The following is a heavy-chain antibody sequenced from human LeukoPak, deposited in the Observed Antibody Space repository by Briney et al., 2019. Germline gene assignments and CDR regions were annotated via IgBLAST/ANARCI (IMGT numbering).Heavy chain of an antibody. J-gene: IGHJ6*02. CDR3: ARTPLDYYYGMDV. V-gene: IGHV3-7*03. Sequence: GGSLRLSCAASGFTFSSYWMSWVRQAPGKGLEWVANIKQDGSEKYYVDSVKGRFTISRDNAKNSLYLQMNSLRAEDTAVYHCARTPLDYYYGMDVWGQGTTVTVSS. CDR2: IKQDGSEK. CDR1: GFTFSSYW.